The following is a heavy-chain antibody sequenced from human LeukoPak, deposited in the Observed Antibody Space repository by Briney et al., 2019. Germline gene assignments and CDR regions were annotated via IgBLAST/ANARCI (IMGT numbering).Heavy chain of an antibody. J-gene: IGHJ4*02. Sequence: QPEASLRPSFAAPGFTFTSYAMSWVRQAPGKGLEWVSTVTVSGGGTYYGDSVKGRFTISRDNSKNTLYLQMNSLRAEDTAVYYCAKRAARPAYYFDFWGQGTLVTISS. CDR1: GFTFTSYA. V-gene: IGHV3-23*01. CDR3: AKRAARPAYYFDF. CDR2: VTVSGGGT. D-gene: IGHD6-6*01.